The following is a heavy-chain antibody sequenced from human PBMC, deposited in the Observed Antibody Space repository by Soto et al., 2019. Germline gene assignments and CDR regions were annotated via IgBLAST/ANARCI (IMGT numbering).Heavy chain of an antibody. CDR3: AREVSNSSGWYPHPSNVAFDI. V-gene: IGHV4-59*01. D-gene: IGHD6-19*01. J-gene: IGHJ3*02. CDR1: GGSISSYY. Sequence: SETLSLTCTVSGGSISSYYWSWIRQPPGKGLEWIGYIYYSGSTNYNPSLKSRVTISVDTSKNQFSLKLSSVTAADTAVYYCAREVSNSSGWYPHPSNVAFDIWGQGTMVTVSS. CDR2: IYYSGST.